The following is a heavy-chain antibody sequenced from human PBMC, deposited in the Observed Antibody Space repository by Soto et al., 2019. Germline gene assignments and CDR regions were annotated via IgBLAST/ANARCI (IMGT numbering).Heavy chain of an antibody. CDR2: IYSGGYT. D-gene: IGHD3-16*01. CDR3: ATRGGGGGY. Sequence: EVQLVESGGGLIQPGGSLRLSCAVSGFTVSNNYMSWVRQAPGKGLEGVSVIYSGGYTAYGDSVKGRFTIPRDNSKTPLYLKMNSRGADDPAVYFWATRGGGGGYWGQGTLVTVSS. CDR1: GFTVSNNY. J-gene: IGHJ4*02. V-gene: IGHV3-53*01.